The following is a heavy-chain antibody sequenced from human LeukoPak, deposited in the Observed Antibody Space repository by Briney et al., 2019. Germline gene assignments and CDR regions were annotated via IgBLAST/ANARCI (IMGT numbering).Heavy chain of an antibody. D-gene: IGHD1-7*01. Sequence: ASVKASCKASGYTFTGYYMHWVRQAPGQGLEWMGWINPNSGGTNYAQKFQGRVTMTRDTSISTAYMELSRLRSDDTAVYYCATLTGTTWGFGYWGQGTLVTVSS. V-gene: IGHV1-2*02. J-gene: IGHJ4*02. CDR1: GYTFTGYY. CDR2: INPNSGGT. CDR3: ATLTGTTWGFGY.